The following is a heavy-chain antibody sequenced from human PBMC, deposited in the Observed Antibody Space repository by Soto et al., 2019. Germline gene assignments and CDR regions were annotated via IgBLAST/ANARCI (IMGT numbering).Heavy chain of an antibody. CDR2: ISGSGGST. CDR1: GFTLSNYA. Sequence: GGSLRLSCVASGFTLSNYAMSWIRQAPGKGLEWVSAISGSGGSTYYADSVKGRFTISRDNSKNTLYLQMNSLRAEDTAVYYCAKDSYPLAPPDYWGQGTLVTVSS. J-gene: IGHJ4*02. CDR3: AKDSYPLAPPDY. V-gene: IGHV3-23*01. D-gene: IGHD3-16*01.